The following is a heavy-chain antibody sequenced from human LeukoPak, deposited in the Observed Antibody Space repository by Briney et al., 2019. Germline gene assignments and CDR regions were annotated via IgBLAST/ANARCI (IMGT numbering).Heavy chain of an antibody. Sequence: GGSLRLSCAASGFTFRGFSMTWVRQAPGKGLEWVSTVTNSGGSTYYADSVKGRFTNSRDNSKNTLYLQMNSLRAEDTAVYFCAKTMGAIDHDCRGQGTLVTVSS. V-gene: IGHV3-23*01. J-gene: IGHJ4*02. D-gene: IGHD1-26*01. CDR2: VTNSGGST. CDR1: GFTFRGFS. CDR3: AKTMGAIDHDC.